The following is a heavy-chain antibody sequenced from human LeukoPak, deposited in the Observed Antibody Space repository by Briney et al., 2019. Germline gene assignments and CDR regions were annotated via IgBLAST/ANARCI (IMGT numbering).Heavy chain of an antibody. D-gene: IGHD4/OR15-4a*01. Sequence: KTSETLSLTCTVSGGSISSSSYYWAWIRQPPGKGLEWIGSNSGSTYYNPSLQSRVTISVDTSKNQFSLKLSSVTAADTAVYYCARMVPRDNAGAFDIWGQGTMVTVSS. J-gene: IGHJ3*02. CDR1: GGSISSSSYY. CDR3: ARMVPRDNAGAFDI. V-gene: IGHV4-39*07. CDR2: NSGST.